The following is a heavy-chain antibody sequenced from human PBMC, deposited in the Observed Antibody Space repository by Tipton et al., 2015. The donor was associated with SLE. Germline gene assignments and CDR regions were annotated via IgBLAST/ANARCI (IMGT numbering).Heavy chain of an antibody. CDR2: ISWNSGSI. CDR1: GFIFGDYG. V-gene: IGHV3-9*01. J-gene: IGHJ3*02. Sequence: SLRLSCAASGFIFGDYGMHWVRQAPGKGLEWVSGISWNSGSIGYADSVKGRFTISRDNAKNSLYLQVNSLRAEDTALYYCAKETGVESGYSSGAFDIWGQGTMVTVSS. CDR3: AKETGVESGYSSGAFDI. D-gene: IGHD3-3*01.